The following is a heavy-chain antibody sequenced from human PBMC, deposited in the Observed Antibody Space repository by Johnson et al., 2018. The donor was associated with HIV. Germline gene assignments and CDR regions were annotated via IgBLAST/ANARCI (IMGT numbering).Heavy chain of an antibody. CDR3: AKAFLSHYYDSSGPVDI. D-gene: IGHD3-22*01. J-gene: IGHJ3*02. Sequence: QVQLVESGGGVVQPGRSLRLSCAASGFSFSNYAMHWVRQAPGKGLEWVAFISYDGSNKYYADSVKGRFTISRDNSKNTLYLQMNSLRAEDTAVYYCAKAFLSHYYDSSGPVDIWGQGTMVTVSS. V-gene: IGHV3-30*04. CDR1: GFSFSNYA. CDR2: ISYDGSNK.